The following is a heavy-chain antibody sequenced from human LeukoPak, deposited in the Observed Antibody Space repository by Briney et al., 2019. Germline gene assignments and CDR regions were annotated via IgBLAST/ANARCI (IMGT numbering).Heavy chain of an antibody. J-gene: IGHJ5*02. CDR3: AGNIVVVPAAMGIWFDP. D-gene: IGHD2-2*01. Sequence: SETLSLTCTVSGGSISSGDYCWSWIRQPPGKGLEWIGYIYYSGSTYYNPSLKSRVTISVDTSKNQFSLKLSSVTAAGTAVYYCAGNIVVVPAAMGIWFDPWGQGTLVTVSS. V-gene: IGHV4-30-4*08. CDR1: GGSISSGDYC. CDR2: IYYSGST.